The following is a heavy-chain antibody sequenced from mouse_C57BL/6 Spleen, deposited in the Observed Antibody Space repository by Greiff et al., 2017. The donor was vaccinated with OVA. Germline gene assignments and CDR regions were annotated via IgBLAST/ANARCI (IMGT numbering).Heavy chain of an antibody. J-gene: IGHJ4*01. CDR3: ARSGDYDMDY. CDR1: GYTFTSYW. CDR2: IYPSDSET. Sequence: VKLQQPGAELVRPGSSVKLSCKASGYTFTSYWMDWVKQRPGQGLEWIGNIYPSDSETHYNQKFKDKATLTVDTSSSTAYMQLSSLTSEDSAVYYCARSGDYDMDYWGQGTSVTVSS. V-gene: IGHV1-61*01.